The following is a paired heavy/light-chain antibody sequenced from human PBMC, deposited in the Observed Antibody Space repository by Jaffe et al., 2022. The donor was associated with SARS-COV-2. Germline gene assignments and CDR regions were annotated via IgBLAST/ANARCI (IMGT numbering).Light chain of an antibody. CDR3: VQDTQWPWT. Sequence: DVVMTQSPLSLPVTLGQPASISCRSSQSLVFGDGNTYLHWFQQRPGQSPRRLIYKVSNRDSGVPDRFSGSGSGTDFTLKISRVEAEDVGVYYCVQDTQWPWTFGQGTKVEIK. CDR1: QSLVFGDGNTY. V-gene: IGKV2-30*01. J-gene: IGKJ1*01. CDR2: KVS.
Heavy chain of an antibody. D-gene: IGHD1-1*01. CDR3: AKRTKDLSTITGWFDP. J-gene: IGHJ5*02. Sequence: EVQLVQSGAEVKKPGESLKISCKGSGFSFTTYWIGWVRQMPGEGLEWMGIISPGDSQTLYSPSFQGQVTISADKSISTVYLQWSSLQASDTAMYYCAKRTKDLSTITGWFDPWGQGTLVTVSS. V-gene: IGHV5-51*01. CDR2: ISPGDSQT. CDR1: GFSFTTYW.